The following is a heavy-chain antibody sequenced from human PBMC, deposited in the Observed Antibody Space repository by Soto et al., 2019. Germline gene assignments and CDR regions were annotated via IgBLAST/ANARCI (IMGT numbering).Heavy chain of an antibody. V-gene: IGHV4-31*03. CDR3: ARGIAAAGTNWFDP. D-gene: IGHD6-13*01. J-gene: IGHJ5*02. Sequence: PSETLSLTCTVSGGSISSGGYCWSWIRQHPGKGLEWIGYIYYSGSTYYNPSLKSRVTISVDTSKNQFSLKLSSVTAADTAVYYCARGIAAAGTNWFDPWGQGTLVTVSS. CDR1: GGSISSGGYC. CDR2: IYYSGST.